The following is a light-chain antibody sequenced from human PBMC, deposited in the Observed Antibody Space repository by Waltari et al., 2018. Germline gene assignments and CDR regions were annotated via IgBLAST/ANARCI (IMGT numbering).Light chain of an antibody. CDR1: QSAASIY. J-gene: IGKJ2*01. Sequence: EYVLTQSPGPLSLSPGERATLSCRASQSAASIYLAWDQQKPGQAPRLLSYGASNRATGIPDRFSGSGSGKDFTLTISRLEPEDFAVYYCQQYGDSPLYTFGRGTKLEIK. CDR3: QQYGDSPLYT. V-gene: IGKV3-20*01. CDR2: GAS.